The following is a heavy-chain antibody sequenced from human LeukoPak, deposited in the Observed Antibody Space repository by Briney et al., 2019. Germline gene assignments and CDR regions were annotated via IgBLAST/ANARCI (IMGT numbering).Heavy chain of an antibody. D-gene: IGHD6-19*01. CDR1: GFTFSSYE. CDR2: IGSSGRTI. Sequence: GSLRLSCAASGFTFSSYEMNWVRQAPGKGLEWVSYIGSSGRTIYYADSVKGRFTISRDNAKNSLYLQMNSLRAEDTAVYYCARCPLGIVKYSSGWYGGGFDYWGQGTLVTVSS. J-gene: IGHJ4*02. CDR3: ARCPLGIVKYSSGWYGGGFDY. V-gene: IGHV3-48*03.